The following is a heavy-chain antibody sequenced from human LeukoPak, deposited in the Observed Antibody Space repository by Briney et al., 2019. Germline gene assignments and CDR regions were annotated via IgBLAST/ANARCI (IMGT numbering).Heavy chain of an antibody. CDR1: GGSISSGSHY. Sequence: PSETLSLTCIVPGGSISSGSHYWGWIRQPPGKGLEWTGIMHYSGITYYNPSLTSRVTISVDTSKNQFSLRLTSVTAADTAVYYCARYPYSDSGVWQAFDYWGQGTLVTVSS. CDR2: MHYSGIT. J-gene: IGHJ4*02. D-gene: IGHD5-12*01. V-gene: IGHV4-39*01. CDR3: ARYPYSDSGVWQAFDY.